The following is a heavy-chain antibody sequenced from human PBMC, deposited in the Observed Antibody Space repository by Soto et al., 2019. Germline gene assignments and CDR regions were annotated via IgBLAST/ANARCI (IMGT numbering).Heavy chain of an antibody. CDR3: AREADIVATINYYYYGMDV. CDR1: GYTFTSYA. CDR2: INAGNGNT. V-gene: IGHV1-3*01. Sequence: ASVKVSCKASGYTFTSYAMHWVRQAPGQRLEWMGWINAGNGNTKYSQKFQGRVTITRDTSASTAYMELSSLRSEDTAVYHCAREADIVATINYYYYGMDVWGQGTTVTVSS. D-gene: IGHD5-12*01. J-gene: IGHJ6*02.